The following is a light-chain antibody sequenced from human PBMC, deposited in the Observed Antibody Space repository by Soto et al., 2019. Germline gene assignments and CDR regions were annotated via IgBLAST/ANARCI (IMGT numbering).Light chain of an antibody. CDR2: EVT. V-gene: IGLV2-14*02. J-gene: IGLJ2*01. CDR3: SSYTSIGTVV. CDR1: SSDVGGYNL. Sequence: QSAPTQPASVSGSPGQSITISCTGTSSDVGGYNLVSWYQQYPGKAPKLIIYEVTKRPSGVSSRFSASKSGNTASLTISGLQAEDEADYYCSSYTSIGTVVFGGGTKLTVL.